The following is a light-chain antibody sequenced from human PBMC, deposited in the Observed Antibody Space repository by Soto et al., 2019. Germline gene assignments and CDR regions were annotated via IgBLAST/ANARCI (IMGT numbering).Light chain of an antibody. CDR1: SSDVGGFNY. J-gene: IGLJ1*01. CDR3: SSYTTSTYYV. V-gene: IGLV2-14*01. CDR2: DVY. Sequence: QSVLTHPASVSGSPGHSITIACTGTSSDVGGFNYVSWYQQHPGKAPKLLIFDVYSRPSGISNRFSGSKSGNTASLTISGLQAEEDADYYCSSYTTSTYYVFGAGTKVTVL.